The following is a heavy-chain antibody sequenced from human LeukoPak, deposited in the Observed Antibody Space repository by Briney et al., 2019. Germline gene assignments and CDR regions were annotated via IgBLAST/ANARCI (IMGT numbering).Heavy chain of an antibody. V-gene: IGHV3-23*01. CDR2: ISGSGSGGST. J-gene: IGHJ4*02. CDR1: GFTFSSYN. D-gene: IGHD5-12*01. Sequence: PGGSLRLSCAASGFTFSSYNMNWVRQAPGKGLEWVSSISGSGSGGSTYYADSVKGRFTISRDNSKNTLYLQMNSLRAEDTAVYYCARGPSGYHNTGGQGTLVTVSS. CDR3: ARGPSGYHNT.